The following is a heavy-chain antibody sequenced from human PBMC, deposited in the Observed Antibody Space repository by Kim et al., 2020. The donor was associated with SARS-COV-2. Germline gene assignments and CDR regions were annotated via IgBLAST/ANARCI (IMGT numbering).Heavy chain of an antibody. V-gene: IGHV1-3*01. CDR1: GYTFTSYA. J-gene: IGHJ4*02. CDR3: AVPSRGVAAATYYFDY. CDR2: INAGNGNT. Sequence: ASVKVSCKASGYTFTSYAMHWVRQAPGQRLEWMGWINAGNGNTKYSQKFQGRVTITRDTSASTAYMELSSLRSEDTAVYYCAVPSRGVAAATYYFDYWGQGTLVTVSS. D-gene: IGHD6-13*01.